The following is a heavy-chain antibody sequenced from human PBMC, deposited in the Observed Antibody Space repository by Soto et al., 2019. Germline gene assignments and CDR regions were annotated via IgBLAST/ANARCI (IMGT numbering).Heavy chain of an antibody. D-gene: IGHD3-3*01. V-gene: IGHV4-34*01. Sequence: PSETLSLTCAVYGGSFSGYYWSWIRQPPGKGLEWIGEINHSGSTNYNPSLKSRVTISVDTSKNQFSLKLSSVTAADTAVYYCAYGGNVVRFLERGKPIRCYYGMDVWGQGTTVTVSS. CDR3: AYGGNVVRFLERGKPIRCYYGMDV. CDR1: GGSFSGYY. J-gene: IGHJ6*02. CDR2: INHSGST.